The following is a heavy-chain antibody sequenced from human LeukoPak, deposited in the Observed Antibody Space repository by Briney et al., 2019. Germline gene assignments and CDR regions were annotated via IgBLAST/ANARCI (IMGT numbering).Heavy chain of an antibody. J-gene: IGHJ4*02. CDR2: IIPISGTA. CDR1: GGTFSSYA. CDR3: ARGGTFYRRTLLNYFDY. D-gene: IGHD1-14*01. Sequence: SVKVSCKASGGTFSSYAISWVRPAPGQGLEWMGGIIPISGTANYAQKFQGRVTFTTDESTSTAYMELTSLRSEDTAVYYCARGGTFYRRTLLNYFDYWGQGSLVTVSS. V-gene: IGHV1-69*05.